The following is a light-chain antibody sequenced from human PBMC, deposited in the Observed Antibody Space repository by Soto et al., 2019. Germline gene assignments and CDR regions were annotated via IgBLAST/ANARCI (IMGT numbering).Light chain of an antibody. Sequence: QSVLTQSPSASASLGASVKLTCTLSSGHSSYAIAWHQQQPEKGPRYLMKLSSDGSHSKGAGIPDRFSGSSSGAERYLTISSLQSEDEADSYCQTWDTGARVVFGGGTKLTVL. V-gene: IGLV4-69*01. CDR3: QTWDTGARVV. CDR2: LSSDGSH. CDR1: SGHSSYA. J-gene: IGLJ2*01.